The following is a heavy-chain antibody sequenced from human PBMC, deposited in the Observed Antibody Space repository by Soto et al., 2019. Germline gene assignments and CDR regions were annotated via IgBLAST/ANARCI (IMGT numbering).Heavy chain of an antibody. CDR3: ARHGPLGVRWFDP. J-gene: IGHJ5*02. CDR1: GYRFTSYW. D-gene: IGHD3-10*01. V-gene: IGHV5-10-1*01. Sequence: ESLKVSCEGSGYRFTSYWIIWVRQMPGKGLEWMGRIDPSDSYTNYSPSFKGHVTISADKSISTAYLQWSSLKASDTAMYYWARHGPLGVRWFDPWGQGTLVTVSS. CDR2: IDPSDSYT.